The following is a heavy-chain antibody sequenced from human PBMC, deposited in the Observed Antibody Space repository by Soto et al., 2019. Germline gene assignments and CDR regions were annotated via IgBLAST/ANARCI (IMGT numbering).Heavy chain of an antibody. CDR1: GGTFSSYA. V-gene: IGHV1-69*06. CDR2: IIPIFGTA. CDR3: ARDRDYYGSGAGYYYGMDV. D-gene: IGHD3-10*01. Sequence: QVQLVQSGAEVQKPGSSVKVSCKASGGTFSSYAISWVRQAPGQGLEWMGGIIPIFGTANYAQKFQGRVTITADKSTSTAYMELSSLRSEDTAVYYCARDRDYYGSGAGYYYGMDVWGQGTTVTVSS. J-gene: IGHJ6*02.